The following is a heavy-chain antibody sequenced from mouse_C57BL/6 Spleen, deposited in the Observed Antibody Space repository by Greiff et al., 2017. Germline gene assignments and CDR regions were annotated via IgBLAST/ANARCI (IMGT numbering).Heavy chain of an antibody. J-gene: IGHJ4*01. CDR2: IDPETGGT. V-gene: IGHV1-15*01. CDR1: GYTFTDYE. CDR3: TREGNYGSLRVMDY. D-gene: IGHD1-1*01. Sequence: QVHVKQSGAELVRPGASVTLSCKASGYTFTDYEMHWVKQTPVHGLEWIGAIDPETGGTAYNQKFKGKAILTADKSSSTAYMQLRSLTSDDSAVYYCTREGNYGSLRVMDYWGQGTSVTVSS.